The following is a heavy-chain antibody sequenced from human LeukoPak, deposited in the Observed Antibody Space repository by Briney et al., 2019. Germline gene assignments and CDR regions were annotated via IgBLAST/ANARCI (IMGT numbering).Heavy chain of an antibody. J-gene: IGHJ4*02. CDR2: IYYSGST. D-gene: IGHD3-9*01. CDR3: ARVGYDILTGYSYYFDY. CDR1: GGSISSSSYY. V-gene: IGHV4-39*07. Sequence: SETLSLTCTVSGGSISSSSYYWGWIRQPPGKGLEWIGSIYYSGSTYYNPSLKSRVTISVDPSKNQFSLKLSSVTAADTAVYYCARVGYDILTGYSYYFDYWGQGTLVTVSS.